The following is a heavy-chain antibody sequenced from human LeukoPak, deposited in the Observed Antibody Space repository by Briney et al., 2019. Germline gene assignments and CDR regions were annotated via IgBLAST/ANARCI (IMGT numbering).Heavy chain of an antibody. J-gene: IGHJ3*02. CDR1: GFTFTTYA. Sequence: GGSLGLSCAASGFTFTTYAMSWVRQAPGKGLEWVSGVTNSGGSTYYADSVEGRFTISRDNSKNTLYLQMNSLRAEDTAVYYCAKLWSSSRGAFDIWGQGTMVTVSS. V-gene: IGHV3-23*01. CDR3: AKLWSSSRGAFDI. CDR2: VTNSGGST. D-gene: IGHD2-2*01.